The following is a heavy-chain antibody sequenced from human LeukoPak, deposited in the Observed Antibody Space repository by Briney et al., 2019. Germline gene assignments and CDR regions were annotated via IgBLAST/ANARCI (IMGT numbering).Heavy chain of an antibody. CDR1: GYTFTGYY. V-gene: IGHV1-2*02. J-gene: IGHJ4*02. D-gene: IGHD3-22*01. Sequence: GASVKVSCKASGYTFTGYYMHWVRQAPGQGLEWMGWINPNSGGTNYAQKFQGRVTMTRDTSISTAYMELSSLRSEDTAIYYCATANRLTRDSSGYYPDSWGQGTLVTVSS. CDR3: ATANRLTRDSSGYYPDS. CDR2: INPNSGGT.